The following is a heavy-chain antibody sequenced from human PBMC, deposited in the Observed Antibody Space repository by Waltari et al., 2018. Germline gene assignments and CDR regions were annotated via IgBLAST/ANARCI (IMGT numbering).Heavy chain of an antibody. CDR1: GFTFSTYW. V-gene: IGHV3-7*01. D-gene: IGHD4-4*01. CDR2: IKGDGSQK. CDR3: ARDPHYSNFDY. J-gene: IGHJ4*02. Sequence: EVHLVESGGGLVQPGGSLRLSCAASGFTFSTYWMPWVRQAPGKGLEWLANIKGDGSQKNYVDSVKGRFTISRDTANNSLYLQMNSLRAEDTAVYYCARDPHYSNFDYWGQGTLVTVSS.